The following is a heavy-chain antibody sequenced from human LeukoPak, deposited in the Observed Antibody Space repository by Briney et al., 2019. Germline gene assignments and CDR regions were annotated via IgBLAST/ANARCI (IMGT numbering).Heavy chain of an antibody. CDR1: GYSISSGYY. Sequence: PSETLSLTCAVSGYSISSGYYWGWIRQPPGKGLEWIGSIYHSGSTYYNPSLKSRVTIPVDTSKNQFSLKLSSVTAADTAVYYCASISRWELTFDYWGQGTLVTVSS. CDR3: ASISRWELTFDY. CDR2: IYHSGST. J-gene: IGHJ4*02. V-gene: IGHV4-38-2*01. D-gene: IGHD1-26*01.